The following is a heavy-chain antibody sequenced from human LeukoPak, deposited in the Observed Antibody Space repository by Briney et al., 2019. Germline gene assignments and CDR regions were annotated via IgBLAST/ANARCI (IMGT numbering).Heavy chain of an antibody. CDR3: ASGYSYGHFDY. CDR2: IYYSGST. D-gene: IGHD5-18*01. CDR1: GGSISSYH. J-gene: IGHJ4*02. V-gene: IGHV4-59*01. Sequence: SVTLSLTCTGSGGSISSYHWNLIRPPPGQRLEWIGYIYYSGSTNYNPSLKSRVTVSVDTSKKQFSLKLSSVTAADTAVYYCASGYSYGHFDYWGQGTLVTVSS.